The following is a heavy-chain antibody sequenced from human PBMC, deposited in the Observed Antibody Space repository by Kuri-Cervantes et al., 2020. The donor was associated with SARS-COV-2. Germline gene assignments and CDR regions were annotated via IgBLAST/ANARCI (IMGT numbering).Heavy chain of an antibody. V-gene: IGHV3-15*01. D-gene: IGHD3-3*01. J-gene: IGHJ6*03. CDR2: IKSESDGGTT. CDR1: GFTRFTFSNAW. Sequence: GGSLRLSCAASGFTRFTFSNAWMSWVRQAPGKGLEWVGRIKSESDGGTTDYAAPVKGRFTISRDDSKNTLYLQMNSLKTEDTAVYYCTTDLPITIFGVVYYYYYMDVWGKGTTVTVSS. CDR3: TTDLPITIFGVVYYYYYMDV.